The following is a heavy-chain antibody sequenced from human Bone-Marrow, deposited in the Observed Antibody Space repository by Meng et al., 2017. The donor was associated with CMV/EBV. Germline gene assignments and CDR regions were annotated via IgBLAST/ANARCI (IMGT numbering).Heavy chain of an antibody. J-gene: IGHJ4*02. CDR1: GGTSSSYP. CDR2: INPSGGDT. Sequence: KASGGTSSSYPISWLRQAPGQGREWMGWINPSGGDTNFAQKFQGRVTMTRDTSITTAYMELHRLTLDDTALYYCARGSERETYLGDFWGQGTLVTVSS. D-gene: IGHD1-26*01. CDR3: ARGSERETYLGDF. V-gene: IGHV1-2*02.